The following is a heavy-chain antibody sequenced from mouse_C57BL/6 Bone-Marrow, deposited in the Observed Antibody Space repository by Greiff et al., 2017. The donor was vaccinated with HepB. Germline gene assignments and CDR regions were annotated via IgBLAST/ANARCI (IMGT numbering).Heavy chain of an antibody. J-gene: IGHJ3*01. V-gene: IGHV1-52*01. CDR1: GYTFTSYW. Sequence: QVQLQQPGAELVRPGSSVKLSCKASGYTFTSYWMHWVKQRPIQGLEWIGNIDPSDSETHYNQKFKDKATLTVDKSSSTAYMQLSSLTSEDSAVYYCARPYYGSSLFAYWGQGTLVTVSA. CDR2: IDPSDSET. D-gene: IGHD1-1*01. CDR3: ARPYYGSSLFAY.